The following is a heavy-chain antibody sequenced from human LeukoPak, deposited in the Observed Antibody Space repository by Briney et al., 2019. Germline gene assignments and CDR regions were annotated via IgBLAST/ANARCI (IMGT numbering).Heavy chain of an antibody. CDR2: ISSSGTTI. V-gene: IGHV3-11*04. J-gene: IGHJ4*02. CDR3: ATEAVAGTSSTY. D-gene: IGHD6-19*01. Sequence: GGSLRLSCAASGFTFSDYYMSWIRQAPGKGLEWVSYISSSGTTIYYADSVKGRFTISRDNAKKSLYLQMNSLRVEDTAVYYCATEAVAGTSSTYWGQGTLVTVSS. CDR1: GFTFSDYY.